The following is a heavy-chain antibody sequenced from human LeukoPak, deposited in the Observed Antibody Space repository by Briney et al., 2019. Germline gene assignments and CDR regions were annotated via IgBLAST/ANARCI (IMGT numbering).Heavy chain of an antibody. V-gene: IGHV1-8*01. CDR2: VSPNSGDS. CDR1: GYTFTSYD. Sequence: ASVKVPCKTSGYTFTSYDINWLRQATGQGPERMGRVSPNSGDSDYAQKFQGRVTMTRDTSISTAYMELSSLTYEDTAVYYCASYNGYAKWGQGTLVTVSS. J-gene: IGHJ4*02. CDR3: ASYNGYAK. D-gene: IGHD5-12*01.